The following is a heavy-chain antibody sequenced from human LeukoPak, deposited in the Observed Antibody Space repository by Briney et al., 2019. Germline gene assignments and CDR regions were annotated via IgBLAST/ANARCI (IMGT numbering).Heavy chain of an antibody. V-gene: IGHV4-31*03. CDR1: GGSVTNSGQY. CDR2: IFHSGST. CDR3: ARDNRYYDSSGYRNWFDP. Sequence: SSETLSLTCTVAGGSVTNSGQYWTWIRQHPGKGLEWIGDIFHSGSTNYNPSLKSRIVMSVDTSKNQFSLKLSSVTAADTAVYYCARDNRYYDSSGYRNWFDPWGQGTLVTVSS. D-gene: IGHD3-22*01. J-gene: IGHJ5*02.